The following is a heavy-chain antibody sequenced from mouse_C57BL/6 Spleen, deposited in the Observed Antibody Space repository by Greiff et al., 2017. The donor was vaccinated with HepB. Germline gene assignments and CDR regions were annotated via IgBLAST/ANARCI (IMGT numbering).Heavy chain of an antibody. CDR1: GYTFTSYW. Sequence: QVQLKQPGAELVKPGASVKLSCKASGYTFTSYWMHWVKQRPGQGLEWIGMIHPNSGSTNYNEKFKSKANLTVDKCSSTAYMQLNSLTSEDSAVYDCAREDYYDYDVEFAYWGQGTLVTVSA. CDR2: IHPNSGST. D-gene: IGHD2-4*01. CDR3: AREDYYDYDVEFAY. V-gene: IGHV1-64*01. J-gene: IGHJ3*01.